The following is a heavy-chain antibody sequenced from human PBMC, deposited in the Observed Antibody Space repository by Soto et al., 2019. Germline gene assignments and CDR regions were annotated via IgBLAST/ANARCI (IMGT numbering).Heavy chain of an antibody. J-gene: IGHJ5*02. V-gene: IGHV1-2*02. CDR2: ISPNSGGT. CDR3: ARGLYCSSTTCPEGGWFDP. Sequence: WASVKVSCKASGYILADYFMHWVRQAPGQGLEWMGWISPNSGGTNYAQKFEGRVTMTRDTSISTAYMELGRLRSDDTAVYYCARGLYCSSTTCPEGGWFDPWGQGTLVTVS. CDR1: GYILADYF. D-gene: IGHD2-2*01.